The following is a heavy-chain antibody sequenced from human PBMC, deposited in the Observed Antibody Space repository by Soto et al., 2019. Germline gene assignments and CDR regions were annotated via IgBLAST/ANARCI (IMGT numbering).Heavy chain of an antibody. V-gene: IGHV3-23*01. CDR3: AKDPREGKYSSGWYYFDY. D-gene: IGHD6-13*01. Sequence: GGSLRLSCAASGFTFSSYAMSWVRQAPGKGLEWVSAISGSGGSTYYADSVKCRFTISRDNSKNTLYLQMNSLRAEATAVCYLAKDPREGKYSSGWYYFDYWGQGPLVTVSS. CDR2: ISGSGGST. CDR1: GFTFSSYA. J-gene: IGHJ4*02.